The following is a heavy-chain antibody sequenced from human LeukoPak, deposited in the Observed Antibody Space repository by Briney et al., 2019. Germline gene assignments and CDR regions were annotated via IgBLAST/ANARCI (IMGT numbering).Heavy chain of an antibody. CDR3: ATADYASSGSAFDI. V-gene: IGHV1-24*01. D-gene: IGHD4-17*01. Sequence: ASVKVSCKVSGYTLTELSMHWVRQAPGKGLEWMGGFDPEDGETIYAQKSQGRVTMTEDTSTDTAYMELSSLRSEDTAVYYCATADYASSGSAFDIWGQGTMVTVSS. CDR1: GYTLTELS. CDR2: FDPEDGET. J-gene: IGHJ3*02.